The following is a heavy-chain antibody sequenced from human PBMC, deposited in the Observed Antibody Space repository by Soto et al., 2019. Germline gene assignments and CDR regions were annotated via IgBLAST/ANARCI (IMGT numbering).Heavy chain of an antibody. Sequence: ASVKVSCKASGYTFTSYGISWVRQAPGQGLEWMGWISAYNGNTNYAQKLQGRVTMTTDTSTSTAYMELRSLRSDDTAVYYCALTMNDKGPTYFDYWGQGNLVTVSS. J-gene: IGHJ4*02. V-gene: IGHV1-18*01. CDR1: GYTFTSYG. D-gene: IGHD1-1*01. CDR3: ALTMNDKGPTYFDY. CDR2: ISAYNGNT.